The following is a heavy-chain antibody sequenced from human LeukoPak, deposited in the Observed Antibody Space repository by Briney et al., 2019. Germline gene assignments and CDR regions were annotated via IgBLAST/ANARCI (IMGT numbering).Heavy chain of an antibody. CDR1: GGTFSSYA. D-gene: IGHD1-14*01. Sequence: ASVTVSCKASGGTFSSYAISWVRQAPGQGLEWMGRIIPILGIANYAQKFQGRVTITADKSTSTAYMELSSLRSEDTAVYYCARVGSAYAFDIWGQGTMVTVSS. CDR2: IIPILGIA. J-gene: IGHJ3*02. CDR3: ARVGSAYAFDI. V-gene: IGHV1-69*04.